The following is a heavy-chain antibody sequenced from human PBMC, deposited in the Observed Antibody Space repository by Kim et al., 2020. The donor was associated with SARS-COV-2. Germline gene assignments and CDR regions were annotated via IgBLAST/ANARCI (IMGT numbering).Heavy chain of an antibody. Sequence: GALRLSCAGSGFTFSNYWMSWVRQAPGKGLEWVANIKQDGSEKNYVDSVKGRFTISRDNAKNSLYLQMNSLRVEDTAVYYCAKNSGTYGSGWFDPWGQG. CDR2: IKQDGSEK. V-gene: IGHV3-7*01. D-gene: IGHD1-26*01. CDR3: AKNSGTYGSGWFDP. CDR1: GFTFSNYW. J-gene: IGHJ5*02.